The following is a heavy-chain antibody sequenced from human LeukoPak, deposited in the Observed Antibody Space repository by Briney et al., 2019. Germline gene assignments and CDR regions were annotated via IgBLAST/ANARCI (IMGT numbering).Heavy chain of an antibody. J-gene: IGHJ4*02. CDR3: ARRDSSGQTLDY. D-gene: IGHD3-22*01. Sequence: ASVKVSCKASGYTFGSYFMHWVRQAPGQGLEWMGIINPSGGSTSYAQKFQGRVTMTRDTSTSTVYMELSSLRSEDTAVYYCARRDSSGQTLDYWGQGTLVTVSS. CDR2: INPSGGST. CDR1: GYTFGSYF. V-gene: IGHV1-46*01.